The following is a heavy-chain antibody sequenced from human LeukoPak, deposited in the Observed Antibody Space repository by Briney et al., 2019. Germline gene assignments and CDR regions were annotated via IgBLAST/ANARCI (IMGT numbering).Heavy chain of an antibody. CDR1: GGSISSGGYY. CDR2: IYYSGST. V-gene: IGHV4-31*03. CDR3: ARDRVRVRGVTDYYYGMDV. Sequence: SETLSLTCTVSGGSISSGGYYWSWIRQHPGKGLEWIGYIYYSGSTYYNPSLKSRVTISVDTSKNQFSLKLSSVTAADTAVYYGARDRVRVRGVTDYYYGMDVWGQGTTVTVSS. D-gene: IGHD3-10*01. J-gene: IGHJ6*02.